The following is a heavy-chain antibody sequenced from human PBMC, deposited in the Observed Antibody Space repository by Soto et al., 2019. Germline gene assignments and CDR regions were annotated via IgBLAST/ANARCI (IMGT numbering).Heavy chain of an antibody. CDR3: ARGVSAGVDY. CDR2: MQPSTGRT. J-gene: IGHJ4*02. D-gene: IGHD1-26*01. V-gene: IGHV1-8*01. CDR1: GYSVTSPD. Sequence: ASVKVSCKASGYSVTSPDINWVRQTAGQGLEWMGWMQPSTGRTGYAQKFQGRVTMTRDTSITTAYMELTTLTSDDTAFYYCARGVSAGVDYWGQGTLVTVSS.